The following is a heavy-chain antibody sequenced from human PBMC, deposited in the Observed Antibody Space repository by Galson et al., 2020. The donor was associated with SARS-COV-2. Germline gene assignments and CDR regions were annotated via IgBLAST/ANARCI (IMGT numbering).Heavy chain of an antibody. J-gene: IGHJ6*02. Sequence: SQTLSLTCAVYGGSFSGYYWSWIRQPPGKGLEWIGEINHSGSTNYNPSLKSRVTISVDTSKNQFSLKLSSVTAADTAVYYCASTKWGYYYYGMDVWGQGTTVTVSS. D-gene: IGHD1-26*01. CDR3: ASTKWGYYYYGMDV. CDR1: GGSFSGYY. CDR2: INHSGST. V-gene: IGHV4-34*01.